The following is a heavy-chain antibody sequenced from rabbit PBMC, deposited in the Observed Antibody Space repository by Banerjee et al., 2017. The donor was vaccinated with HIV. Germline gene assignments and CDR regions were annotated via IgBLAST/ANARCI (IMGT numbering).Heavy chain of an antibody. D-gene: IGHD6-1*01. V-gene: IGHV1S40*01. CDR2: IYAGSSGST. Sequence: QSLEESGGDLVKPGASLTLTCTASGFSFSSSYYMCWVRQAPGKGLEWIACIYAGSSGSTYYASWAKGRFTISKTSSTTVTLQMTSLTAADTATYFCARISYYTYGYAGYAYAMLSGYFNLWGQGTLVTVS. J-gene: IGHJ4*01. CDR3: ARISYYTYGYAGYAYAMLSGYFNL. CDR1: GFSFSSSYY.